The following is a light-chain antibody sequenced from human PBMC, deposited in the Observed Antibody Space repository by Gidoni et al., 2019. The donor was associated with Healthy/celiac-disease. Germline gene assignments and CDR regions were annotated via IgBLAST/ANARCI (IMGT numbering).Light chain of an antibody. J-gene: IGLJ1*01. CDR2: DVS. Sequence: QSALTQPASVSGSPGQSITISCTGTSSDVGGYNYVSWYQQHPGKAPKLMIYDVSNRPSGVSNRFSGSKSGNTASLTISGLQAEDEADYYCSSYTSSSRACFGTGTKVTVL. V-gene: IGLV2-14*03. CDR3: SSYTSSSRAC. CDR1: SSDVGGYNY.